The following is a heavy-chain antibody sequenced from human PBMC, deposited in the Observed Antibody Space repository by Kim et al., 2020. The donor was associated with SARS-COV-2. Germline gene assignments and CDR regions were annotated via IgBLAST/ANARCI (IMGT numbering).Heavy chain of an antibody. J-gene: IGHJ5*02. Sequence: GGSLRLSCAASGFTFSSYEMNWVRQAPGKGLEWVSYISSSGSTIYYADSVKGRFTISRDNAKNSLYLQMNSLRAEDTAGYYCARDYYDSSGYSSWGQGTLVTVSS. D-gene: IGHD3-22*01. CDR1: GFTFSSYE. V-gene: IGHV3-48*03. CDR3: ARDYYDSSGYSS. CDR2: ISSSGSTI.